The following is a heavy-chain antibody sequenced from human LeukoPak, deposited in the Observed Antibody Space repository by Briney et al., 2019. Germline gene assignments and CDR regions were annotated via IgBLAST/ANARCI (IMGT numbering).Heavy chain of an antibody. V-gene: IGHV4-61*01. J-gene: IGHJ4*02. Sequence: SETLSFTCTVSGGSINSRSYYWSWIRQPPGKGLEWIGYTSYSGSTSYNPSLKSRVTISVDTSKNQFSLKLSSVTAADTAVYYCARVLYVYYYSSVYLFKYWGQGTLVTVSS. D-gene: IGHD3-22*01. CDR3: ARVLYVYYYSSVYLFKY. CDR1: GGSINSRSYY. CDR2: TSYSGST.